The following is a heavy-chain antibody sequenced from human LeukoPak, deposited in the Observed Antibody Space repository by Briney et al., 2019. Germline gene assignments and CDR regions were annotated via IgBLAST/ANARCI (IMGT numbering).Heavy chain of an antibody. Sequence: SGGSLRLSCAASGFTFSSYAMHWVRQAPGKGLEWVASIKQDESEKYYVDSVKGRFTTSRDNAKSSLYLQMNALRGEDTAVYYCARLVGDVTTWDCWGQGTLVTVSS. CDR2: IKQDESEK. J-gene: IGHJ4*02. V-gene: IGHV3-7*03. D-gene: IGHD1-26*01. CDR3: ARLVGDVTTWDC. CDR1: GFTFSSYA.